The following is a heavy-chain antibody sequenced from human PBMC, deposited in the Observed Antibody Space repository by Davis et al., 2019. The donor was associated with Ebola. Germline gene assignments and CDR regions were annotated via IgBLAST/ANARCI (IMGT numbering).Heavy chain of an antibody. V-gene: IGHV1-18*01. CDR3: ARDVRGITGPSEY. CDR1: GYSFIDDG. CDR2: ISTYNGNT. D-gene: IGHD1-1*01. Sequence: ASVKVSCNASGYSFIDDGISWVRQAPGQGLEWMGWISTYNGNTNYAQKVQGRITMTTDTSTSTAYMELRSLRSDDTARYYCARDVRGITGPSEYWGQGTLVTVSS. J-gene: IGHJ4*02.